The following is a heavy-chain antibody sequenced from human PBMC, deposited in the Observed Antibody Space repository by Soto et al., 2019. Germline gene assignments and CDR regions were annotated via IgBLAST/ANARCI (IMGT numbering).Heavy chain of an antibody. D-gene: IGHD6-19*01. CDR2: INPSGGST. Sequence: EASVKVSCKASGYTFTSYGISWVRQAPGQGLEWMGIINPSGGSTSYAQKFQGRVTMTRDTSTSTVYMELSSLRSEDTAVYYCARWYSSGWSSAYGMDVWGQGTTVTVSS. V-gene: IGHV1-46*01. CDR1: GYTFTSYG. J-gene: IGHJ6*02. CDR3: ARWYSSGWSSAYGMDV.